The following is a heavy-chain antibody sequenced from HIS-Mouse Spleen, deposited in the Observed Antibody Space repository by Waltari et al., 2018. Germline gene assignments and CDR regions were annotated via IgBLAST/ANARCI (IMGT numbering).Heavy chain of an antibody. J-gene: IGHJ4*02. Sequence: XXLVXSGAAVKXPGASVKVSCKASGYTFTGYYMHWVRQAPGQGLEWMGWINPNSGDTSISTAYMELSRLRSDDTAVYYCARDQDSLGYWGQGTLVTVSS. CDR2: INPNSG. CDR3: ARDQDSLGY. D-gene: IGHD2-15*01. V-gene: IGHV1-2*02. CDR1: GYTFTGYY.